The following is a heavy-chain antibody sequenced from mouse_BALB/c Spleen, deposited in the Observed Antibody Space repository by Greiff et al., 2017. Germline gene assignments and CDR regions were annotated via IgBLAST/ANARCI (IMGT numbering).Heavy chain of an antibody. CDR1: GYTFTSYV. CDR3: ARWGITTAMDY. J-gene: IGHJ4*01. Sequence: EVQRVESGPELVKPGASVKMSCKASGYTFTSYVMHWVKQKPGQGLEWIGYINPYNDGTKYNEKFKGKATLTSDKSSSTAYMELSSLTSEDSAVYYCARWGITTAMDYWGQGTSVTVSS. CDR2: INPYNDGT. V-gene: IGHV1-14*01. D-gene: IGHD2-4*01.